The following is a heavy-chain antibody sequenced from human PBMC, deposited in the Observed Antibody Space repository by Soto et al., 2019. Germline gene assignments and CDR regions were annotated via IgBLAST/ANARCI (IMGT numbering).Heavy chain of an antibody. D-gene: IGHD3-22*01. CDR3: ARNLDYYDSSGYPYYFDY. CDR1: GGSISSYY. J-gene: IGHJ4*02. CDR2: IYYSGST. Sequence: PSETLSLTCTVSGGSISSYYWGWIRQPPGKGLEWIGYIYYSGSTNYNPSLKSRVTISVDTSKNQFSLKLSSVTAADTAVYYCARNLDYYDSSGYPYYFDYWGQGTLVTVSS. V-gene: IGHV4-59*08.